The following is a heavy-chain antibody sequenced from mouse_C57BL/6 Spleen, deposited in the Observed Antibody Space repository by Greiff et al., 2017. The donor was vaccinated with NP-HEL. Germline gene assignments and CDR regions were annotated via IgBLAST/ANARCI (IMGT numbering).Heavy chain of an antibody. J-gene: IGHJ3*01. V-gene: IGHV5-4*01. Sequence: EVKVEESGGGLVKPGGSLKLSCAASGFTFSSYAMSWVRQTPEKRLEWVATISDGGSYTYYPDNVKGRFTISRDNAKNNLYLQMSHLKSEDTAMYYCARDSLYDGYRFAYWGQGTLVTVSA. CDR2: ISDGGSYT. D-gene: IGHD2-3*01. CDR3: ARDSLYDGYRFAY. CDR1: GFTFSSYA.